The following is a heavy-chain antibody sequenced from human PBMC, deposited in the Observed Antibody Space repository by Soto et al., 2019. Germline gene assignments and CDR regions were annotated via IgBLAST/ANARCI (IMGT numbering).Heavy chain of an antibody. CDR1: GGSFSGYY. Sequence: SETLSLTCAVYGGSFSGYYWSWIRQPPGKGLEWIGEISHSGSTNYNPALKSRVTISVDTSKNQSSLKLSSVTAADTAVYYCARKRYQLHVDYYGMDVWGQGTTVTVSS. CDR2: ISHSGST. D-gene: IGHD2-2*01. CDR3: ARKRYQLHVDYYGMDV. V-gene: IGHV4-34*01. J-gene: IGHJ6*02.